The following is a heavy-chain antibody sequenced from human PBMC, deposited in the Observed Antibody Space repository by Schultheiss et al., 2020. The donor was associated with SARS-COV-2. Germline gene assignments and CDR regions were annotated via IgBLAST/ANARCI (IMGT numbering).Heavy chain of an antibody. V-gene: IGHV4-39*02. Sequence: SETLSLTCTVSGGSISSSSYYWGWIRQPPGKGLEWIGSIYYSGSTYYNPSLKSRVTISVDTSKNYFSLRLTSVTAADTAVYYCSRGDDYSKMGRDSWGQGTLVTVSS. CDR2: IYYSGST. CDR3: SRGDDYSKMGRDS. CDR1: GGSISSSSYY. J-gene: IGHJ4*02. D-gene: IGHD4-11*01.